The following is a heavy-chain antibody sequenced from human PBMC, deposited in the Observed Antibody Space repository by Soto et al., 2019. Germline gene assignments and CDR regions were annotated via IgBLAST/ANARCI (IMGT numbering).Heavy chain of an antibody. D-gene: IGHD2-2*01. Sequence: GESLKICCKGSGYSFTNFWIGWVRQMPGKGLEWMGIIYPGDSDTRYSPSFQGQVTISADKSISTAYLQWSSPKASDTAMYYCARQSSSSTSCPVLWGQGTLVTVSS. CDR2: IYPGDSDT. CDR3: ARQSSSSTSCPVL. J-gene: IGHJ4*02. V-gene: IGHV5-51*01. CDR1: GYSFTNFW.